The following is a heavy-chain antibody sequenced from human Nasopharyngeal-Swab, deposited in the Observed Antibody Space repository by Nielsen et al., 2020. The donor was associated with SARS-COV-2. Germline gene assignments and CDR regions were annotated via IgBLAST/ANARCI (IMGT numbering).Heavy chain of an antibody. CDR3: ARGNDDSSGYYTLGY. CDR2: IYYSGST. D-gene: IGHD3-22*01. V-gene: IGHV4-59*12. J-gene: IGHJ4*02. CDR1: GGSISSYY. Sequence: SETLSLTCTVSGGSISSYYWSWIRQPPGKGLEWIGYIYYSGSTNYNPSLKSRVTISVDTSKNQFSLKLSSVTAADTAVYYCARGNDDSSGYYTLGYWGQGTLVTVSS.